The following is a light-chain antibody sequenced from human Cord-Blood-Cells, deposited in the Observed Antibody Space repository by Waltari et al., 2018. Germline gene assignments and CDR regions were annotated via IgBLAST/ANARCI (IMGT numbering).Light chain of an antibody. CDR1: QRVLYSSNNKNY. V-gene: IGKV4-1*01. J-gene: IGKJ4*01. Sequence: DIVMTQSPDSLAVSLGERATINCKSSQRVLYSSNNKNYLAWYQQKPGQPPKLLIYWASTRESGVPDRFSGSGSGTDFTLTISSLQAEDVAVYYCQQYYSTPLTFGGWTKVEIK. CDR3: QQYYSTPLT. CDR2: WAS.